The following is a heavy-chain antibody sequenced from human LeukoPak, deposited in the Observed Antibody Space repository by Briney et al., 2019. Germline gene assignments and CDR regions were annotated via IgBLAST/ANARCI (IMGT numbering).Heavy chain of an antibody. CDR2: IYHSGST. J-gene: IGHJ2*01. V-gene: IGHV4-30-2*01. CDR3: ARSSGYDNGWYFDL. Sequence: SETLSLTCAVSGGSISSGGYSWSWIRQPPGKGLEWIGYIYHSGSTYYNPSLKSRVTISVDRSKNQFSLKLSSVTAAGTAVYYCARSSGYDNGWYFDLWGRGTLVTVSS. D-gene: IGHD5-12*01. CDR1: GGSISSGGYS.